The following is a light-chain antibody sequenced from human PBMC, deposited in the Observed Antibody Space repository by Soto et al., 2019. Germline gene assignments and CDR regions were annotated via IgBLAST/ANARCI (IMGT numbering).Light chain of an antibody. V-gene: IGKV3-11*01. CDR2: DST. CDR1: QSIHTS. CDR3: QQRNVWPPIP. Sequence: VLTHSPATLSLSPCERATLSSSASQSIHTSLARYQQKPGQPPRLVVYDSTLRANGVPDRFGGSRSGTEFTLTITNLEPEDFAVYYCQQRNVWPPIPFGQGTRLEI. J-gene: IGKJ5*01.